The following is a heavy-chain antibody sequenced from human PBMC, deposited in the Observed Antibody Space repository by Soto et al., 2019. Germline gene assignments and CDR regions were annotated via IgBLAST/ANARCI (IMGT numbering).Heavy chain of an antibody. Sequence: RRLSCAASGFTFSSYAMSWVRQAPGKGLEWVSAISGSGGSTYYADSVKGRFTISRDNSKNTLYLQMNSLRAEDTAVYYCAKGSGNVVVVAATGYWGQGTLVTVSS. CDR3: AKGSGNVVVVAATGY. CDR2: ISGSGGST. D-gene: IGHD2-15*01. J-gene: IGHJ4*02. V-gene: IGHV3-23*01. CDR1: GFTFSSYA.